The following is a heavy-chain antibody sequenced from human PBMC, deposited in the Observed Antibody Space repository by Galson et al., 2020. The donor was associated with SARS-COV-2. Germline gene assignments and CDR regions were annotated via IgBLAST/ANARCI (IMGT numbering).Heavy chain of an antibody. D-gene: IGHD1-26*01. J-gene: IGHJ4*02. V-gene: IGHV3-33*06. Sequence: GESLKISCAASGFTFSSYGMHWVRQAPGKGLEWVAVIWYDGSNKYYADSVKGRFTISRDNSKNTLYLQLNSLRAEDTAVYYCAKDRSEWELHGGISYLDYWGQGTLVTVSS. CDR3: AKDRSEWELHGGISYLDY. CDR1: GFTFSSYG. CDR2: IWYDGSNK.